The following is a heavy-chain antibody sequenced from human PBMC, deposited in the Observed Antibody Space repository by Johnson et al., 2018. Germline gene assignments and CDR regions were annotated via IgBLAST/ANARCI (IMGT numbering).Heavy chain of an antibody. Sequence: EVQLVESGGGLVQPGGSLRLSCAASGFTFSNYDMHWVRQGTGKGLEWVSVIGTTGATFYAGAVKGRFTISRENAKSSLYLPMNSLGDGDTSGDYCARATHCGGGSGVGCYPNGFDLCGQGTMVTVSS. J-gene: IGHJ3*01. CDR3: ARATHCGGGSGVGCYPNGFDL. V-gene: IGHV3-13*01. CDR1: GFTFSNYD. D-gene: IGHD2-15*01. CDR2: IGTTGAT.